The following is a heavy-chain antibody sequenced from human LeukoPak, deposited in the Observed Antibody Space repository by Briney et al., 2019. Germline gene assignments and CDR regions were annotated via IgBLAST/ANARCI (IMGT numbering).Heavy chain of an antibody. Sequence: GGSLRLSCAASGFTFSDYYISWIRQAPGKGLEWVSYISGSGSTIYYADSVKGRFTISRDNAKNSLYLQMNSLRAEDTAVYYCARVSSGSYLVDYWGQGTLVTVSS. D-gene: IGHD1-26*01. CDR3: ARVSSGSYLVDY. CDR1: GFTFSDYY. CDR2: ISGSGSTI. J-gene: IGHJ4*02. V-gene: IGHV3-11*01.